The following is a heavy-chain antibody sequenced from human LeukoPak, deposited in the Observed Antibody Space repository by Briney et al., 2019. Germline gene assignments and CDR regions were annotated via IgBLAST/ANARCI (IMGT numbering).Heavy chain of an antibody. CDR1: GFTFSSYA. Sequence: QPGGSLRLSCAASGFTFSSYAMSWVRQAPGKGLEWVSAISGSGGSTYYADSVKGRFTISRDNSKNTLYLQMNSLRAEDTAVYYCAKERDVLLWFGELSTFDYCGQGTLVTVSS. CDR2: ISGSGGST. CDR3: AKERDVLLWFGELSTFDY. D-gene: IGHD3-10*01. V-gene: IGHV3-23*01. J-gene: IGHJ4*02.